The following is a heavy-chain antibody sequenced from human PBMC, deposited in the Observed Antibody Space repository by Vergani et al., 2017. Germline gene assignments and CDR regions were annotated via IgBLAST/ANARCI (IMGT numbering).Heavy chain of an antibody. D-gene: IGHD3-10*01. Sequence: QVQLVQSGAEVKKPGASVKVSCKASGYTFTSYGISWVRQAPGQGLEWMGWISAYNGNTNYAQKLQGRVTMTTDTSTSTAYMELRSLRSDDTAVYYCARASGSGLLWFGELLFEHAFDIWGQGTMVTVSS. CDR3: ARASGSGLLWFGELLFEHAFDI. V-gene: IGHV1-18*01. CDR1: GYTFTSYG. J-gene: IGHJ3*02. CDR2: ISAYNGNT.